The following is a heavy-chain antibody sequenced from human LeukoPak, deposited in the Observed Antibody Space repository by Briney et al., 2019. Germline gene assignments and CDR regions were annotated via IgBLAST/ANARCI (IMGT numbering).Heavy chain of an antibody. CDR2: IISSSGDI. J-gene: IGHJ4*02. Sequence: GGSLRLSCAASVVSFSSFSMNWGRQAPGKGLGGVSSIISSSGDIYYADSVKGAFTISRDNAKNSLYLQMNTLRAEDTAVYYCATGDYGGNSGWTMDPLSLRYWGKGTLVTASS. V-gene: IGHV3-21*01. CDR3: ATGDYGGNSGWTMDPLSLRY. CDR1: VVSFSSFS. D-gene: IGHD4-23*01.